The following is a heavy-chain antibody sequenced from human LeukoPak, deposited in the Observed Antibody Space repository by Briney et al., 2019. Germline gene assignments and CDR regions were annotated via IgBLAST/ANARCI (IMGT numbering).Heavy chain of an antibody. V-gene: IGHV4-59*01. J-gene: IGHJ6*03. Sequence: SETLSLTCAVSGGSITMYYWTWIRQPPGKGLEWIGYVDHTGSTKFNPSLNGRVSVSRDTSKNFFSLRLRSVTAADTAVYFCARGRVSSSTWYSTYYYLFYMDFWGKGTTVTVSS. CDR2: VDHTGST. CDR3: ARGRVSSSTWYSTYYYLFYMDF. CDR1: GGSITMYY. D-gene: IGHD1-1*01.